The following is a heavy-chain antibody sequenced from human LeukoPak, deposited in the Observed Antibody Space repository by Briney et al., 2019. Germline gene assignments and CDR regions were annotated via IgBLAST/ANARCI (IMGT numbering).Heavy chain of an antibody. Sequence: GGSLRLSCAASGFTVSSNYMSWVRQAPGKGLEWVSVIYSGGSTYYADSVKGRFTISRDNSKNTLYLQMNSLRAEDTAVYYCARAGTTVTIAAGAYYYYGMDVWGQGTTVTVSS. D-gene: IGHD4-17*01. CDR2: IYSGGST. CDR3: ARAGTTVTIAAGAYYYYGMDV. CDR1: GFTVSSNY. V-gene: IGHV3-66*01. J-gene: IGHJ6*02.